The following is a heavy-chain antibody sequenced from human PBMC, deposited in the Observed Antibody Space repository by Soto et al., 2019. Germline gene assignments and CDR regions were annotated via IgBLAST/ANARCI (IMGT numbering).Heavy chain of an antibody. CDR2: ISGSGSGT. Sequence: GGSLRLSCAASGFTFSSYVMSWVRQAPGKGLEWVSAISGSGSGTYYADSVKGRFTISRDNSKNTLYVQMNSLRAEDTAVYYCVKGRSGYDFDYWGKETLVTVPS. CDR1: GFTFSSYV. V-gene: IGHV3-23*01. D-gene: IGHD5-12*01. J-gene: IGHJ4*02. CDR3: VKGRSGYDFDY.